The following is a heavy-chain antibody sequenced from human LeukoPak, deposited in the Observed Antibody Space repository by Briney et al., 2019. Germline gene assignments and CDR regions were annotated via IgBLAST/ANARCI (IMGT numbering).Heavy chain of an antibody. CDR3: ARGKRYNWGYVISGLFDY. V-gene: IGHV4-34*01. CDR2: INHSGST. CDR1: GGSFSGYY. Sequence: SETLSLTCAVYGGSFSGYYWSWIRQPPGKGLEWIGEINHSGSTNYNPSLKSRVTISVDTSKNQFSLKLSSVTAADTAVYYCARGKRYNWGYVISGLFDYWGQGTLVTVSS. D-gene: IGHD1-20*01. J-gene: IGHJ4*02.